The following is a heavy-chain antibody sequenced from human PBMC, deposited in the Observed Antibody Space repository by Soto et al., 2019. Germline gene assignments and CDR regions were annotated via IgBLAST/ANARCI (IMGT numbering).Heavy chain of an antibody. V-gene: IGHV1-18*04. CDR2: LSGHNGDT. Sequence: QVQLVQSGAEVKKPGASVKVSCKASGYSFTNYGISWVRQAPGQGPEWMGWLSGHNGDTNHPQSLQGRVTMTTDTSRNTAYMELRSLRSDDTAVYYCARHRFNYYDNTVYYYFDYWGQGTLVTVSS. J-gene: IGHJ4*02. D-gene: IGHD3-22*01. CDR3: ARHRFNYYDNTVYYYFDY. CDR1: GYSFTNYG.